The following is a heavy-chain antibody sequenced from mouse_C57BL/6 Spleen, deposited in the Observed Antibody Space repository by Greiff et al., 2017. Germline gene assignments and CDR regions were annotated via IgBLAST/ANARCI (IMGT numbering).Heavy chain of an antibody. V-gene: IGHV1-81*01. CDR2: IYPRSGNT. D-gene: IGHD1-1*01. CDR1: GYTFTSYG. Sequence: VKLQESGAELARPGASVKLSCKASGYTFTSYGISWVKQRTGQGLEWIGEIYPRSGNTYYNEKFKGKATLTADKSSSTAYMELRSLTSEDSAVYFCAKYYGSSYRYFGVWGTGTTVTVSS. J-gene: IGHJ1*03. CDR3: AKYYGSSYRYFGV.